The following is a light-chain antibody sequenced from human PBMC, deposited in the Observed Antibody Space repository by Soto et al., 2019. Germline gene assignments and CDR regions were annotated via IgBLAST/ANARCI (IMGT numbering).Light chain of an antibody. J-gene: IGKJ4*01. V-gene: IGKV3-11*01. CDR3: QQRSNWPSLT. CDR1: QSVSSY. Sequence: EIVLTQSPATLSLSPGERATLSCRASQSVSSYLAWYQQKPGQAPRPLIYDASNRATGIPARFSGSGSGTDFTLTISSLEPEDFAVYYCQQRSNWPSLTFGGGNQVEIK. CDR2: DAS.